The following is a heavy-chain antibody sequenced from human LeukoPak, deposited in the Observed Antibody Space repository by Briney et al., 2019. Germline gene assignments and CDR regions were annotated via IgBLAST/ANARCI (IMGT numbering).Heavy chain of an antibody. CDR3: AKFSYGDYAH. CDR2: IRHDGTKK. Sequence: GGSLRLSCAASGFMFSKYAMHWVRQAPGKGLECVAFIRHDGTKKDYADSVKGRFAISRDNSNNTLTLQMNSLRTDDTAVYYCAKFSYGDYAHWGQGTLVTVS. CDR1: GFMFSKYA. D-gene: IGHD4-17*01. V-gene: IGHV3-30*02. J-gene: IGHJ4*02.